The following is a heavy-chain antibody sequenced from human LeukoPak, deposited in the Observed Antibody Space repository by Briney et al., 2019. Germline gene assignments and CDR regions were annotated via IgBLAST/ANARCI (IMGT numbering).Heavy chain of an antibody. CDR2: ISWNSGSI. CDR1: GFTFDDYA. D-gene: IGHD5-12*01. Sequence: GGSLRLSCAASGFTFDDYAMHWVRQAPGKGLEWVSGISWNSGSIGYADSVKGRFTISRDNAKNSLYLQMNSLRAEDTALYYCAKDNVVATENYYYYYMDVWGKGTTVTVSS. CDR3: AKDNVVATENYYYYYMDV. J-gene: IGHJ6*03. V-gene: IGHV3-9*01.